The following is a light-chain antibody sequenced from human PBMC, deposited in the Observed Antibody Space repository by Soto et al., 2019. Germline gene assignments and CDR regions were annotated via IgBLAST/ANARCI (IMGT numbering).Light chain of an antibody. CDR1: QGIRND. J-gene: IGKJ5*01. CDR2: AAS. V-gene: IGKV1-17*01. CDR3: QQRSNWHPIT. Sequence: IQMTQSPSSLSASLGDRVTITCRASQGIRNDLDWFQQKPGKAPKLLIYAASNRATGIPARFSGSGSGTDFTLTISSLEHEDFAVYYCQQRSNWHPITFGQGTRLEIK.